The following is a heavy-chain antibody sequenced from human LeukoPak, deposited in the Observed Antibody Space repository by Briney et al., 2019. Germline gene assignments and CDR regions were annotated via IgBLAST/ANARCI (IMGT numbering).Heavy chain of an antibody. CDR1: GITVSSSY. CDR3: ARTYGSGSLDY. Sequence: GGSLRLSCAASGITVSSSYMIWVREAPGKGLEWVSVIYSGGNTYYADSVQGRFTISRDNAKNSIYLQMNGLTAEDTAVYYCARTYGSGSLDYGGQGTLVTVSS. J-gene: IGHJ4*02. D-gene: IGHD2-15*01. V-gene: IGHV3-66*01. CDR2: IYSGGNT.